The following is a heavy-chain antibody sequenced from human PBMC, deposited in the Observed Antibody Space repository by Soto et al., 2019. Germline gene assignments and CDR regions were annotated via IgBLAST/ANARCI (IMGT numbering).Heavy chain of an antibody. CDR2: INWNSGSI. D-gene: IGHD1-26*01. Sequence: EVQLVESGGGLVQPGRSLRLSCAASGFTFDDYAMHWVRQVPGKGLEWVSGINWNSGSIGYGDSVKGRFAISRDNTKTSLPLQMNSLSAEDTAFYYCVKDESINWYSGHFRHWGQGTRVTVSS. V-gene: IGHV3-9*01. CDR1: GFTFDDYA. J-gene: IGHJ1*01. CDR3: VKDESINWYSGHFRH.